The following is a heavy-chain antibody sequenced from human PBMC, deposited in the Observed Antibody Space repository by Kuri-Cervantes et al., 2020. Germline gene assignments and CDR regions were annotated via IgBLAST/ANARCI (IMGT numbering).Heavy chain of an antibody. CDR1: RFTFTFYW. CDR3: ARDPDAYTTHFPPEY. CDR2: IKQDGSVK. Sequence: GESLKISCAASRFTFTFYWMTWVRQAPGKGLERVADIKQDGSVKYYVDSVKGRFTISRDNARNSLYLQMNSLRVEDTAVYYCARDPDAYTTHFPPEYWGQGTLVTVSS. D-gene: IGHD2/OR15-2a*01. J-gene: IGHJ4*02. V-gene: IGHV3-7*01.